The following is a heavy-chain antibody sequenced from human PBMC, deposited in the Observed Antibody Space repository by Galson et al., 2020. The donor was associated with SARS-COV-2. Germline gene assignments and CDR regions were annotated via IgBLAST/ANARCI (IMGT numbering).Heavy chain of an antibody. CDR1: GGSFSGYY. V-gene: IGHV4-34*01. J-gene: IGHJ3*02. D-gene: IGHD1-26*01. Sequence: SETLSLTCAVYGGSFSGYYWSWIRQPPGKGLEWIGEINHSGSTNYNPSLKSRVTISVDTSKNQFSLKLSSVTAADTAVYYCARDVSGGASDIWGQGTMVTVSS. CDR3: ARDVSGGASDI. CDR2: INHSGST.